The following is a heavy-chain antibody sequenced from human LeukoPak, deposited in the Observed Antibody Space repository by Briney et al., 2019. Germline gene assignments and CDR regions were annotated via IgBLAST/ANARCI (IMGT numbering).Heavy chain of an antibody. CDR3: ARDFTYYDFWSGYYTGIYFDY. J-gene: IGHJ4*02. V-gene: IGHV4-31*03. CDR1: GGSISSGGYY. Sequence: SETLSLTCTVSGGSISSGGYYWSWIRQHPGKGLEWIGYIYYSGSTYYNPSLKSRVTISVDTSKNQFSLKLSSVTAADTAVYYCARDFTYYDFWSGYYTGIYFDYWGQGTLVTVSS. CDR2: IYYSGST. D-gene: IGHD3-3*01.